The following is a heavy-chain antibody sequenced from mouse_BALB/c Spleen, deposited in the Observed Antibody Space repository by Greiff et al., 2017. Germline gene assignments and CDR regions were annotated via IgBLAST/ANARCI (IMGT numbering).Heavy chain of an antibody. V-gene: IGHV3-2*02. Sequence: VQLQQSGPGLVKPSQSLSLTCTVTGYSITSDYAWNWIRQFPGNKLEWMGYISYSGSTSYNPSLKSRISITRDTSKNQFFLQLNSVTTEDTATYYCAKGYDYDWFAYWGQGTLVTVSA. J-gene: IGHJ3*01. CDR2: ISYSGST. CDR3: AKGYDYDWFAY. CDR1: GYSITSDYA. D-gene: IGHD2-4*01.